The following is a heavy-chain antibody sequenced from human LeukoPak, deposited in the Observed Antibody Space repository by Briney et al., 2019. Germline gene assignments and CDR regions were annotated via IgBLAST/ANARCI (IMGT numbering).Heavy chain of an antibody. Sequence: ASVKVSCKASGYTFTGYYMHWVRQAPGQGLEWMGWINLNSGGTNYAQKFQGRVTMTRDTSISTAYMELSRLRSDDTAVYYCARGAQYYDSSGHLYWGQGTLVTVSS. CDR2: INLNSGGT. J-gene: IGHJ4*02. D-gene: IGHD3-22*01. CDR3: ARGAQYYDSSGHLY. V-gene: IGHV1-2*02. CDR1: GYTFTGYY.